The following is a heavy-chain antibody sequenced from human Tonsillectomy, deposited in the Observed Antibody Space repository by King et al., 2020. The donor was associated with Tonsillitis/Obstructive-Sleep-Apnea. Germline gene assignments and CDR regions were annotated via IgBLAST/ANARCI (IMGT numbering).Heavy chain of an antibody. V-gene: IGHV4-59*01. Sequence: QLQESGPGLVKPSETLSLTCTVSGGSISSYYWSWIRQPPGKGLECIGYIYYSGGPNYNPSLKSRVTISVDTSKNQFSLKWSSVTAADTAVYYCAREGAVMNAFDIWGQGTMVTVSP. CDR3: AREGAVMNAFDI. CDR2: IYYSGGP. CDR1: GGSISSYY. J-gene: IGHJ3*02. D-gene: IGHD2-8*01.